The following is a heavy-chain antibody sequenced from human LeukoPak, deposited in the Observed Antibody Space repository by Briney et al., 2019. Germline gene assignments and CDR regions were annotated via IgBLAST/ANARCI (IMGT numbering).Heavy chain of an antibody. Sequence: ASVKVSCAASGYTFTRYGVSWVRQAPGQGLEWMGWISAYNGNTNYAQKLQGRVTMTTDTSTSTAYMELRSLRSHDTAVYYCARDLYCSSTSCPLGWWFDPWGQGTLVTVSS. CDR3: ARDLYCSSTSCPLGWWFDP. D-gene: IGHD2-2*01. V-gene: IGHV1-18*01. CDR2: ISAYNGNT. CDR1: GYTFTRYG. J-gene: IGHJ5*02.